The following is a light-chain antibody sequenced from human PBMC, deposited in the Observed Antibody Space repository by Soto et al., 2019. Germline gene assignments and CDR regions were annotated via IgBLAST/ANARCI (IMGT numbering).Light chain of an antibody. CDR3: HQYATSPRT. Sequence: EIVLTQSPGTLSLSPGERATLFCRASQSVSSNFLAWYQQKPGQAPRLLIYGASSRATGIPDRFSGSGSGTDFTLTISRLEPEDFAVYYCHQYATSPRTFGQGTKVEIK. J-gene: IGKJ1*01. V-gene: IGKV3-20*01. CDR2: GAS. CDR1: QSVSSNF.